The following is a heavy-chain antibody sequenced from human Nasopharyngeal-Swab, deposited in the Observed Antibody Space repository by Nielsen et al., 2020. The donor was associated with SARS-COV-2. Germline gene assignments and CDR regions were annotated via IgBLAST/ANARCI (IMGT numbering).Heavy chain of an antibody. Sequence: VRQAPGKGLEWISYISGSSSTAYYADSVKGRFTISRDNANNSLYLQMRSLRDEDTAFYYCVAGNYNFDYWGQGTLVTVSS. CDR3: VAGNYNFDY. J-gene: IGHJ4*02. D-gene: IGHD6-19*01. CDR2: ISGSSSTA. V-gene: IGHV3-48*02.